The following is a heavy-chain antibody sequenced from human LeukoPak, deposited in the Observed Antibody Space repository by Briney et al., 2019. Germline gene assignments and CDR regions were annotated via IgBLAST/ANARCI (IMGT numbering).Heavy chain of an antibody. CDR3: ARRAAVAGFFDY. Sequence: SETLSLTCTVSGGSISSSSYYWGWIRQPPGKGLEWIGSIYYSGSTYYNPSLESRVTISVDTSKNQFSLKLSSVTAADTAVYYCARRAAVAGFFDYWGQGTLVTVSS. CDR2: IYYSGST. CDR1: GGSISSSSYY. V-gene: IGHV4-39*01. D-gene: IGHD6-19*01. J-gene: IGHJ4*02.